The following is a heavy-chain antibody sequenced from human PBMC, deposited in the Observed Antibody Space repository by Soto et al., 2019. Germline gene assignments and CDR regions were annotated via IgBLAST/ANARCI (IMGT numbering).Heavy chain of an antibody. J-gene: IGHJ6*02. V-gene: IGHV3-30-3*01. CDR3: ARDESQGDYSNYGGRVYYYYGMDV. CDR1: VFTFSSYA. D-gene: IGHD4-4*01. Sequence: PRWSLRLSCSASVFTFSSYAMHWCRQAPGKGLEWVAVISYDGSNKYYADSVKGRFTISRDNSKNTLYLQMNSLRAEDTAVYYCARDESQGDYSNYGGRVYYYYGMDVWGQGTTVTVSS. CDR2: ISYDGSNK.